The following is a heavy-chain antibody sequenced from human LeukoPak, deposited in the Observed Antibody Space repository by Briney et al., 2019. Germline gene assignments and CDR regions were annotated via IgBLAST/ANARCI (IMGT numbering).Heavy chain of an antibody. CDR3: ARVRSGYYRDY. V-gene: IGHV3-7*01. CDR2: IKEDGSEK. J-gene: IGHJ4*02. D-gene: IGHD5-12*01. CDR1: GFTFSKYR. Sequence: PGGSLRLSCAASGFTFSKYRMSWVRQAPGKGLEWVADIKEDGSEKYYVDSVKGRFTISRDNAKNSLYLQMNSLRAEDTAVFYCARVRSGYYRDYWGQGTLVTVSS.